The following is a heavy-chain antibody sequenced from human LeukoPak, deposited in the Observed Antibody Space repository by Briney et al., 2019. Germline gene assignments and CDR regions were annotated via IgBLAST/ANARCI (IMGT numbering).Heavy chain of an antibody. CDR2: IKEDGSEK. CDR1: GFTFSDYY. D-gene: IGHD3/OR15-3a*01. Sequence: PGGSLRLSCAASGFTFSDYYMTWIRQAPGKGLEWVANIKEDGSEKYYVDSVKGRFTISRDNAKNLLYLQMDSLRVEDTAMYYCARDYNSGWGGGGFLDGGQGPWVTVSS. CDR3: ARDYNSGWGGGGFLD. V-gene: IGHV3-7*01. J-gene: IGHJ4*02.